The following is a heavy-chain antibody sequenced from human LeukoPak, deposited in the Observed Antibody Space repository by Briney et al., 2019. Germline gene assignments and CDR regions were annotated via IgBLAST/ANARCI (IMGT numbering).Heavy chain of an antibody. V-gene: IGHV1-24*01. D-gene: IGHD2-15*01. Sequence: GASVKVSCKVSGYTLTELSMHWVRQAPGKGLEWMGGFDPEDGETIYAQKFQGRVTMTEDTSTHTAYMELSGMRSDDPAEYYCATLALDSAVAFIFDLWGQGTLVTASS. CDR2: FDPEDGET. CDR1: GYTLTELS. CDR3: ATLALDSAVAFIFDL. J-gene: IGHJ5*02.